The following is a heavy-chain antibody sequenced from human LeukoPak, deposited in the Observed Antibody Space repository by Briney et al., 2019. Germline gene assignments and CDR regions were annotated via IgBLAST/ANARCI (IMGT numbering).Heavy chain of an antibody. V-gene: IGHV4-59*01. D-gene: IGHD3-16*01. Sequence: SETLSLTCTVSGGSISSNYWSWIRQPPGKGLEWIGWIYYSGSTTYNPSLKSRVTISVDTSKKQFSLKLSSATAADTAVYYCARVLDLSKRGLDAFDIWGQGTMVTVSS. J-gene: IGHJ3*02. CDR2: IYYSGST. CDR1: GGSISSNY. CDR3: ARVLDLSKRGLDAFDI.